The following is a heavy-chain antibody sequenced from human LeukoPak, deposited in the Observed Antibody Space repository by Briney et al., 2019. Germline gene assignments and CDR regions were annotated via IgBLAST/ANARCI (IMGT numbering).Heavy chain of an antibody. D-gene: IGHD6-6*01. J-gene: IGHJ4*02. CDR3: ARPGSIAARPGTYDY. Sequence: KDGESLKISCKSSENKFAKSWVGWVRQMPGKGLEWMGIIFLDDSDTRYSPSFEGQVTISADKSTSTAFLQWSRLKASDTAMYYCARPGSIAARPGTYDYWGQGTLVTVSS. V-gene: IGHV5-51*01. CDR1: ENKFAKSW. CDR2: IFLDDSDT.